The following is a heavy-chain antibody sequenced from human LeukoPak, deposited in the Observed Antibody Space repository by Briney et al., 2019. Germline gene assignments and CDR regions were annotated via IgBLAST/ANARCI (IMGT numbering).Heavy chain of an antibody. V-gene: IGHV5-51*01. Sequence: GESLKISCKGSGYSFTSYWIGWVRQMPGKGLEWMGMIYPGDSDTRYSPSFQGQVTISADKSISTAYLQWSSLKASDTAMYYCARRGPRYCSGGSCYDYWGQGTLVTVSS. J-gene: IGHJ4*02. D-gene: IGHD2-15*01. CDR1: GYSFTSYW. CDR2: IYPGDSDT. CDR3: ARRGPRYCSGGSCYDY.